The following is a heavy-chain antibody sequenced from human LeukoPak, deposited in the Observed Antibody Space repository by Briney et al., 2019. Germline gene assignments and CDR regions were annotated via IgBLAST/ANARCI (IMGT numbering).Heavy chain of an antibody. Sequence: SETLSLTCTVSGGSISSYYWSWIRQPPGKGLEWIGHIYYSGSTYYNPSLKSRVTISVDTSKNQFSLKLSSVTAADTAVYYCARRLGIAARIFDYWGQGTLVTVSS. CDR1: GGSISSYY. CDR3: ARRLGIAARIFDY. CDR2: IYYSGST. D-gene: IGHD6-6*01. J-gene: IGHJ4*02. V-gene: IGHV4-59*04.